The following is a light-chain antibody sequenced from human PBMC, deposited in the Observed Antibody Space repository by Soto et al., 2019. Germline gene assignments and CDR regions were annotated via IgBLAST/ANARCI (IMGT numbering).Light chain of an antibody. CDR3: SSYDSLLGGFV. J-gene: IGLJ1*01. V-gene: IGLV1-40*01. CDR2: GNS. Sequence: QSVLTQPPSVSGAPGQRVTISCTGSSSNIGAGYDVHWYQQLPGTAPKLLIYGNSNRPSGVPDRFSGSKSGTSASLAITGLDADDDADYCWSSYDSLLGGFVFGAGTQLTVL. CDR1: SSNIGAGYD.